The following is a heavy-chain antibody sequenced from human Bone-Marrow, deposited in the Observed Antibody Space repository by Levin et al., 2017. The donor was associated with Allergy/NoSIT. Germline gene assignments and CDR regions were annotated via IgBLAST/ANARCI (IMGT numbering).Heavy chain of an antibody. J-gene: IGHJ4*02. Sequence: GGSLRLSCAGSAFTFSNYAMNWVRQAPGKGLEWVSYISSSSARIDYADSVKGRFTISRDNAKNSLYLQMNSLSAEDTAVYYCARDLSRGTNYYKYFDHWGQGSLVTVSS. CDR2: ISSSSARI. D-gene: IGHD3-10*01. CDR3: ARDLSRGTNYYKYFDH. V-gene: IGHV3-48*04. CDR1: AFTFSNYA.